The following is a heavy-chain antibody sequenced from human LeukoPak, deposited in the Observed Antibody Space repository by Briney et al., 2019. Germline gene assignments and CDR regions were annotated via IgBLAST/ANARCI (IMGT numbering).Heavy chain of an antibody. CDR2: INPNNGGT. CDR3: AKGTDTDYFDY. Sequence: ASVKVSCKASGYTFTSYYMHWVRQAPGQGLEWMGWINPNNGGTNYAQKFQGRVTMTRDTSISTAYMELSRLRSDDTAVYYCAKGTDTDYFDYWGQGTLVTVSS. V-gene: IGHV1-2*02. CDR1: GYTFTSYY. D-gene: IGHD3/OR15-3a*01. J-gene: IGHJ4*02.